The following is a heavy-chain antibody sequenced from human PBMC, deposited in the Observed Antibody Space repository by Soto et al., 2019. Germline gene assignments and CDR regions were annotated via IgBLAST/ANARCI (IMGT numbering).Heavy chain of an antibody. CDR1: GYTFTGYY. CDR3: AREEAGYGSAGYY. J-gene: IGHJ4*02. CDR2: INPNSGGT. Sequence: RASVKVSCKASGYTFTGYYMHWVRQAPGQGLEWMGWINPNSGGTNYAQKFQGRVTMTRDTSISTAYMELSRLRSDDTAVYYCAREEAGYGSAGYYWGQGTLVTVSS. D-gene: IGHD3-9*01. V-gene: IGHV1-2*02.